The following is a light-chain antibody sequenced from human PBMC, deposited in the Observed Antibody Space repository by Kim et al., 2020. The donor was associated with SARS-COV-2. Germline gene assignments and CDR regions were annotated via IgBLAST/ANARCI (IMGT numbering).Light chain of an antibody. V-gene: IGKV1-33*01. Sequence: DIQMTQSPSSLSASVGDRVTITCRASHNINNYLNWYQQKPGKAPNLLISHASTLQTGVPPRFSGSRSGTDFTLTISNLQAEDIATYYCQQFGGLPLTFGGGTKVDIK. CDR3: QQFGGLPLT. J-gene: IGKJ4*01. CDR1: HNINNY. CDR2: HAS.